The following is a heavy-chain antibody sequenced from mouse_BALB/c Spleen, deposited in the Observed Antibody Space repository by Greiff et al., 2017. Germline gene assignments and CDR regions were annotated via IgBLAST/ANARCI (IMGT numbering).Heavy chain of an antibody. CDR1: GYTFTSYY. J-gene: IGHJ4*01. CDR3: ARSYDGYYRAMDY. D-gene: IGHD2-3*01. V-gene: IGHV1S56*01. Sequence: VQLQQSGPELVKPGASVKMSCKASGYTFTSYYIHWVKQRPGQGLEWIGWIYPGDGSTKYNEKFKGKTTLTADKSSSTAYMLLSSLTSEDSAIYFCARSYDGYYRAMDYWGQGTSVTVSS. CDR2: IYPGDGST.